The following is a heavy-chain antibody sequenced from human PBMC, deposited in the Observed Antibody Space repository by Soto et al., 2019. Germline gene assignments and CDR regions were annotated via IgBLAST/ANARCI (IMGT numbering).Heavy chain of an antibody. CDR3: EIDLGGVPVYCIGGSCPRRKEEYYFKY. CDR1: GGSFRGYY. V-gene: IGHV4-34*01. J-gene: IGHJ4*01. D-gene: IGHD2-15*01. Sequence: AETLSSTCAVYGGSFRGYYWSWIRQPPGKVLELIGEINHSGTTNYNPSLKSRVTISVDTSKNHFSLKLSSVTAADTAVYYCEIDLGGVPVYCIGGSCPRRKEEYYFKYWGHGTLVTVSS. CDR2: INHSGTT.